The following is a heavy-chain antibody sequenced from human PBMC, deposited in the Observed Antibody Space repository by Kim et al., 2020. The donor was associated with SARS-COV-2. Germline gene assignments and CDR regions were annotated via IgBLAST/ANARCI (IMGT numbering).Heavy chain of an antibody. CDR2: INKDGRDT. V-gene: IGHV3-74*01. CDR1: GFTFTAYW. Sequence: GGSLRLSCAASGFTFTAYWMHWVRQAPGEGLVWVSCINKDGRDTRYADSVKGRFTISRDNAKNTLSLQMSSLRAEDTAVYYCARVAGYCGGGSCPFDYWGQGALVTVSS. CDR3: ARVAGYCGGGSCPFDY. J-gene: IGHJ4*02. D-gene: IGHD2-15*01.